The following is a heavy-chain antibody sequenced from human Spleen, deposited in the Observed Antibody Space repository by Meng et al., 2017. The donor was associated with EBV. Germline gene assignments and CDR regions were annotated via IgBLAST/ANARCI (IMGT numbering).Heavy chain of an antibody. V-gene: IGHV1-24*01. CDR3: VTVIIVGVPGVSDY. J-gene: IGHJ4*02. CDR1: GYTLTELS. CDR2: FDSEDGET. D-gene: IGHD2-2*01. Sequence: AQRVQFGAGVKKAEGLVKASCKVSGYTLTELSMHWVRQAPGKGLEWMGCFDSEDGETIYAQKFDVRVTISEDTSTDTAYMEVRGLRSEDTAVYYCVTVIIVGVPGVSDYWGQGTLVTVSS.